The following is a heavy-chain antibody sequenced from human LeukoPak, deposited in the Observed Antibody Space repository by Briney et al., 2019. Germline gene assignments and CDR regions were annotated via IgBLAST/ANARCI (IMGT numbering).Heavy chain of an antibody. V-gene: IGHV3-33*01. Sequence: PGRSLRLSCAASGFTFSSYGMHWVRQAPGKGLEWVAVIWYDGSNKYYADSVKGRFTISRDNSKNTLYLQMNSLRAEDTAVYYCARESLEPWRRAAFDIWGQGTMVTVSS. J-gene: IGHJ3*02. CDR1: GFTFSSYG. CDR3: ARESLEPWRRAAFDI. D-gene: IGHD1-1*01. CDR2: IWYDGSNK.